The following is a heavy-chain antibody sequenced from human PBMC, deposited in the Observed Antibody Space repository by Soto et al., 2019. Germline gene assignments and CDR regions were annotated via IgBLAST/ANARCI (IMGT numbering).Heavy chain of an antibody. V-gene: IGHV3-48*04. CDR3: ARQAARNYIDS. Sequence: GGSLRLSCAASGFPFRTYGKHWVRQAPGKGLEWLAFIDSRGRTLSYSDSVKGRFTISRDNAKNSLYLQMHSLRADDTAVYYCARQAARNYIDSWGQGDVVTFSS. CDR1: GFPFRTYG. CDR2: IDSRGRTL. D-gene: IGHD6-6*01. J-gene: IGHJ4*02.